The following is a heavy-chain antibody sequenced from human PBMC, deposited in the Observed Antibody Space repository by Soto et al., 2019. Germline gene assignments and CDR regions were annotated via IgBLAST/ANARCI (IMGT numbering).Heavy chain of an antibody. CDR3: ARVSSGYFDY. D-gene: IGHD3-22*01. J-gene: IGHJ4*02. Sequence: QVQLVQSGAEVKKPGASVKVSCKASGYTFTSYDINWARQATGQGLEWMGWMNPNSGNTGYAQKFQGRITMTRNASIGTAYVELGSPRSEDTAVYYCARVSSGYFDYWGQGTRVTVSS. V-gene: IGHV1-8*01. CDR1: GYTFTSYD. CDR2: MNPNSGNT.